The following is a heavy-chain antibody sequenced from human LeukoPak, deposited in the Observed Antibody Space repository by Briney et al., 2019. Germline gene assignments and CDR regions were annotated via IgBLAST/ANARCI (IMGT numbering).Heavy chain of an antibody. D-gene: IGHD6-19*01. J-gene: IGHJ4*02. CDR2: IYHSGTT. CDR3: ASLVYSSGWYSYFDY. CDR1: GGSISSSSYY. V-gene: IGHV4-39*01. Sequence: SETLSLTCTVSGGSISSSSYYWGWIRQPPGKGLEWLGHIYHSGTTYYNASLRGRVTISVETSKNQFSLKLSTVTAADTAVYYCASLVYSSGWYSYFDYWGQGALVTVSP.